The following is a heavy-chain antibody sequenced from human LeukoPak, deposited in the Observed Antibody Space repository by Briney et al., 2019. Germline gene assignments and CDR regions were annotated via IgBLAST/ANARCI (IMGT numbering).Heavy chain of an antibody. D-gene: IGHD2-2*01. J-gene: IGHJ3*02. CDR3: AKGLAGYASSALDI. V-gene: IGHV3-23*01. Sequence: GGSLRLSCVASGFTFSSYAMSWVRQAPGKGLEWVSGISGSGGSTYYADSVEGRFAISRDNSKNTLYLQINSLRAEDTAVYYCAKGLAGYASSALDIWGQGTMVTASS. CDR1: GFTFSSYA. CDR2: ISGSGGST.